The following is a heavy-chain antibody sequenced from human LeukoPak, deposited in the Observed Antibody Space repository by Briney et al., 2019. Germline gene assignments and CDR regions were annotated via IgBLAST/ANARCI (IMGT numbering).Heavy chain of an antibody. Sequence: SQTLSLTCTVSGASISSGDYSWSWIRQPPGKGLEWIGYIYHSGSTTYNPSLKSRLTISLDRSKNQFSLKLSSVTAADTAVYYCARDPIVVVPAAKDYWGQGTLVTVSS. D-gene: IGHD2-2*01. CDR3: ARDPIVVVPAAKDY. CDR2: IYHSGST. CDR1: GASISSGDYS. V-gene: IGHV4-30-2*01. J-gene: IGHJ4*02.